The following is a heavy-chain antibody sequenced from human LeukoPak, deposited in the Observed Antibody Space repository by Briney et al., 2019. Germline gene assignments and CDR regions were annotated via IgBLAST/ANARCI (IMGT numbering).Heavy chain of an antibody. Sequence: SVKVSCKASGGTFSSYAISWVRQAPGQGLEWMGGIIPIFGTANYAQKFQGRVTITTDESTSTAYMELSGLRSEDTAVYYCAGTYYYDSSGSYRAFDIWGQGTMVTVSS. CDR1: GGTFSSYA. J-gene: IGHJ3*02. D-gene: IGHD3-22*01. CDR2: IIPIFGTA. V-gene: IGHV1-69*05. CDR3: AGTYYYDSSGSYRAFDI.